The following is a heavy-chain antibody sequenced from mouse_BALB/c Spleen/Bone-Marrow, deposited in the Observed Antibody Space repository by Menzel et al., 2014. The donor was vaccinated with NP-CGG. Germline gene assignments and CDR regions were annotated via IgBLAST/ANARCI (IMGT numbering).Heavy chain of an antibody. J-gene: IGHJ3*01. CDR1: GFNIKDTY. D-gene: IGHD1-1*01. CDR3: ANYYYGSSLFAY. V-gene: IGHV14-3*02. Sequence: EVQLQQSGAELVKPGASVKLSCTASGFNIKDTYMHWVKQRPEQGLEWIGRIDPANGNTKYDPKFQGKATITADASSNTAYLQLGSLTSEDTAVYYCANYYYGSSLFAYWGQGTLVTVFA. CDR2: IDPANGNT.